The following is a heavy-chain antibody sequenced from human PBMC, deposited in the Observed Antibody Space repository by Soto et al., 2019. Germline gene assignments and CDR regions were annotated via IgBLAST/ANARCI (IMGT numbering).Heavy chain of an antibody. J-gene: IGHJ5*02. Sequence: ASVKVSCKASGYTFTSCGISWVRQAPGQGLEWMGWISAYNGNTNYAQKLQGRVTMTTDTSTSTAYMELRSLRSDDTAVYYCARVISSSPHNWFDPWGRGTLVTVSS. CDR1: GYTFTSCG. CDR3: ARVISSSPHNWFDP. D-gene: IGHD6-6*01. V-gene: IGHV1-18*04. CDR2: ISAYNGNT.